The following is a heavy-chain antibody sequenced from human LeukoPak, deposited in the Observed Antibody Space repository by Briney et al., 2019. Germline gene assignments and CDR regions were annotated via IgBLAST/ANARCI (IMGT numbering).Heavy chain of an antibody. CDR1: GGSISSYY. CDR3: ARCGGDCRS. D-gene: IGHD2-21*02. V-gene: IGHV4-34*01. J-gene: IGHJ4*02. CDR2: INHSGST. Sequence: PSETLSLTCTVSGGSISSYYWSWIRQPPGKGLEWIGEINHSGSTNYNPSLKSRVTISVGTSKNQFSLKLSSVTAADTAVYYCARCGGDCRSWGQGTLVTVSS.